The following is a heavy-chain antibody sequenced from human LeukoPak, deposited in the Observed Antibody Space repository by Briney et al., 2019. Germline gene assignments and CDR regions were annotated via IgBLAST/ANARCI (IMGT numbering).Heavy chain of an antibody. J-gene: IGHJ4*02. CDR1: GFTFSSYG. CDR2: ISYDGSNK. V-gene: IGHV3-30*18. CDR3: AKEPLWFGGWDY. Sequence: GGSRRLSCAASGFTFSSYGMHWVRQAPGKGLEWVAVISYDGSNKYYADSVKGRFTISRDNSKNTLYLQMNSLRAEDTALYYCAKEPLWFGGWDYWGQGTLVTVSS. D-gene: IGHD3-10*01.